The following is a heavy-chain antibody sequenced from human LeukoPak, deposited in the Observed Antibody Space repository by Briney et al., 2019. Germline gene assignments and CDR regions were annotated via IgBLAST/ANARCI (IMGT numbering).Heavy chain of an antibody. D-gene: IGHD3-10*01. CDR1: GGSISSYY. CDR2: IFHSGSA. Sequence: PSETLSLTCTVSGGSISSYYWTWIRQPPGKGLEWIGYIFHSGSANYNPSLKSRVTMSVDTSKNQFSLKLSSVTAADTAVYYCARGRYYYDDWGHGTLVTVSS. CDR3: ARGRYYYDD. J-gene: IGHJ4*01. V-gene: IGHV4-59*01.